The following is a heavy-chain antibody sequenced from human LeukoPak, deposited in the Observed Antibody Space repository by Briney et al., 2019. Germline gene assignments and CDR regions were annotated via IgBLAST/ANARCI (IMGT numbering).Heavy chain of an antibody. J-gene: IGHJ4*02. CDR1: GFAFSPYP. CDR2: ITDSGANT. V-gene: IGHV3-23*01. D-gene: IGHD3-10*01. Sequence: GGPLGLSCEASGFAFSPYPMNWVRQAPGLEWASPITDSGANTYYTDSVKGRFTISRDNSRNTLYLQMNSLRAEDTAVYYCAKHYGSGRYYNFLDYWGQGTLVTVSS. CDR3: AKHYGSGRYYNFLDY.